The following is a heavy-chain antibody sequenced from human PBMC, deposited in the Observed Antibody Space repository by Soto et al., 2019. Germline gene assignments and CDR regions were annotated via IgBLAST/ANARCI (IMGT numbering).Heavy chain of an antibody. V-gene: IGHV1-2*04. D-gene: IGHD3-22*01. CDR2: INPNSGGT. CDR3: ARKVYYYDTSPMGWFDP. J-gene: IGHJ5*02. CDR1: GYTFTGYY. Sequence: ASVKVSCKASGYTFTGYYMHWVRQAPGQGLEWMGWINPNSGGTNYAQKFQGWVTMTRDTSISTAYMELSSLRAEDTAVYYCARKVYYYDTSPMGWFDPWGQGTLVTVSS.